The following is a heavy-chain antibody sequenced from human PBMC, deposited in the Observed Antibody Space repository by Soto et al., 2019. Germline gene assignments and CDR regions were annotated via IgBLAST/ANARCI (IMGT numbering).Heavy chain of an antibody. V-gene: IGHV1-69*01. CDR1: GGTFSRYA. J-gene: IGHJ4*02. CDR3: AREREGIVVVPAAD. D-gene: IGHD2-2*01. CDR2: FIPIFGTA. Sequence: QVQLVQSGAEVKKPGSSVKVSCKASGGTFSRYAISWVRQAPGQGLQWMGGFIPIFGTANYAQKFQDRVTITADEFTSKAYMELSSLRSEDTAVYYCAREREGIVVVPAADWGQGTLVTVSS.